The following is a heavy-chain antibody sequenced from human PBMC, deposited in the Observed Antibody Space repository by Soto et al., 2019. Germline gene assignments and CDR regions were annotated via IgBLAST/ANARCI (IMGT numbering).Heavy chain of an antibody. V-gene: IGHV3-23*01. J-gene: IGHJ4*02. CDR1: GFTFSSYA. Sequence: PGGSLRLSCAASGFTFSSYAMSWVRQAPGKGLEWVSAISGSGGSTYYADSVKGRFTISRDNSKNTLYLQMNSLRAEDTAVYYCAKLGYDYIWGSYRYSVPFDYWGQGTLVTVSS. CDR3: AKLGYDYIWGSYRYSVPFDY. D-gene: IGHD3-16*02. CDR2: ISGSGGST.